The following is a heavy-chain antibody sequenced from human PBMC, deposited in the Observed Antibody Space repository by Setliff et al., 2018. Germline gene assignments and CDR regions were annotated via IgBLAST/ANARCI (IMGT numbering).Heavy chain of an antibody. Sequence: ASVKVSCKASGYTFTSHYMHWVRQAPGLGLEWMGTINPSSGRTSYAQKFQGRVTMTRNTSTSTVYMDMSSLRSEDTAVYYCARDVFPYHYEGAFDVWGQGTMVTVSS. CDR2: INPSSGRT. V-gene: IGHV1-46*01. CDR1: GYTFTSHY. D-gene: IGHD3-22*01. CDR3: ARDVFPYHYEGAFDV. J-gene: IGHJ3*01.